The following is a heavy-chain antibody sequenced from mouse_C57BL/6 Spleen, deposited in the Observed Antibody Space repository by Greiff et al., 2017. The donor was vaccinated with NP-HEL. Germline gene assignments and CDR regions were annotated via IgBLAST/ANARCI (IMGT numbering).Heavy chain of an antibody. CDR3: ARGDYYGSSHWYFDV. J-gene: IGHJ1*03. D-gene: IGHD1-1*01. Sequence: QVQLKESGPGLVQPSQSLSITCTVSGFSLTSYGVHWVRQSPGKGLEWLGVIWSGGSTDYNAAFISRLSISKDNSKSQVFFKMNSLQADDTAIYYCARGDYYGSSHWYFDVWGTGTTVTVSS. CDR1: GFSLTSYG. CDR2: IWSGGST. V-gene: IGHV2-2*01.